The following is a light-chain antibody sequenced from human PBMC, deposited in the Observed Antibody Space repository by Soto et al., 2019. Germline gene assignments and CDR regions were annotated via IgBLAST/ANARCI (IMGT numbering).Light chain of an antibody. Sequence: EIVMTQSPATLSVSPGERATLSCRASQSVSSNLAWYQQKPGQPPRLLIYGASTRATGIPAMFSGSGSGTEFTLTISSLQSEDFAVYYCQQYNNWPPGTFGQGTKVEI. CDR1: QSVSSN. CDR2: GAS. CDR3: QQYNNWPPGT. J-gene: IGKJ1*01. V-gene: IGKV3-15*01.